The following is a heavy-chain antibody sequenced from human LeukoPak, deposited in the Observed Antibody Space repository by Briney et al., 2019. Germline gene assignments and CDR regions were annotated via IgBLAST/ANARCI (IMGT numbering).Heavy chain of an antibody. V-gene: IGHV3-21*01. J-gene: IGHJ3*02. Sequence: PGGSLRLSCAASGFTFNNYCMNWVRQAPGKGLEWVSSMRTTSRYIYYAESVKGRFTISRDNAKNSPYLQMNSLRDEDTAVYYCARCSSSGAEAFDMWGHGTMVIVSS. CDR1: GFTFNNYC. D-gene: IGHD6-25*01. CDR2: MRTTSRYI. CDR3: ARCSSSGAEAFDM.